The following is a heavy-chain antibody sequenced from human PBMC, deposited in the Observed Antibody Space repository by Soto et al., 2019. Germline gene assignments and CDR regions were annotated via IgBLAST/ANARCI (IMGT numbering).Heavy chain of an antibody. CDR3: ARGIAAAAGVDWFDP. V-gene: IGHV6-1*01. D-gene: IGHD6-13*01. CDR2: TYYRSKWYN. CDR1: GDSVSSNSDA. Sequence: PSQTLSLTCAISGDSVSSNSDAWNWIRQSPARGLEWLGRTYYRSKWYNDYAVSVKSRITINPDTSKNQFSLKLSSVTAADTAVYYCARGIAAAAGVDWFDPWGQGTLVTVSS. J-gene: IGHJ5*02.